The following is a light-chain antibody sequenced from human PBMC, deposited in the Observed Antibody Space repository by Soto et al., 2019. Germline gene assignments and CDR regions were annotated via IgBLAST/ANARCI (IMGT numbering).Light chain of an antibody. CDR1: QSVGSN. CDR3: QQYNNWPPAS. Sequence: EIVMTQSPATLSVSPGERVTLSCRASQSVGSNLAWYQQKPGQAPRLLIYGASTRATGIPARFSAIGSGTEFTLTISSLQTQDFAVYYCQQYNNWPPASFGGGTKVEIK. J-gene: IGKJ4*01. V-gene: IGKV3-15*01. CDR2: GAS.